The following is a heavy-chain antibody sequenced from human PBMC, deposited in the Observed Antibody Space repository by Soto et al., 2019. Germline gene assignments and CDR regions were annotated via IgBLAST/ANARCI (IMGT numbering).Heavy chain of an antibody. Sequence: QVQLQESGPGLVKPSETLSLTCAVSGGSISSINWWSCVRQPPGKGLEWIGEIYHTGSTNYNPSLKSRVTISVGKSMNRFSLKLSSVTAADTAVYYGGRTLDFYYGVDVWGQGTTVTVSS. CDR1: GGSISSINW. V-gene: IGHV4-4*02. CDR3: GRTLDFYYGVDV. J-gene: IGHJ6*02. CDR2: IYHTGST.